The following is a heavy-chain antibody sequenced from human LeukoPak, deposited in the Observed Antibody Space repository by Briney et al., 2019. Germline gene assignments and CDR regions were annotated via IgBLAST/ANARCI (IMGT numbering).Heavy chain of an antibody. CDR2: ISSSSSTI. Sequence: PGGSLRLSCAASGFTFSSYSMNWVRQAPGKGLEWVSYISSSSSTIYYVDSVKGRFTISRDNAKNSLYLQMNSLRAEDTAVYYCARATYSSSCDYWGQGTLVTVSS. CDR1: GFTFSSYS. CDR3: ARATYSSSCDY. D-gene: IGHD6-13*01. V-gene: IGHV3-48*01. J-gene: IGHJ4*02.